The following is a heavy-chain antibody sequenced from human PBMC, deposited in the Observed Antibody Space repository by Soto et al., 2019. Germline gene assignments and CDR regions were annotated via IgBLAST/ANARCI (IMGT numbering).Heavy chain of an antibody. Sequence: QITLKESGPTLVKPTQTLTLTCTFSGFSLSTSGVGVGWIRQPPGKALEWLALIYWDDDKRYSPSLKSRLTLNTDTSKNPVVLTMTNMQPVDAATYYCAHSLAASNYVDYEPINSFDYWGQGTLVTVSS. V-gene: IGHV2-5*02. J-gene: IGHJ4*02. CDR3: AHSLAASNYVDYEPINSFDY. D-gene: IGHD4-17*01. CDR1: GFSLSTSGVG. CDR2: IYWDDDK.